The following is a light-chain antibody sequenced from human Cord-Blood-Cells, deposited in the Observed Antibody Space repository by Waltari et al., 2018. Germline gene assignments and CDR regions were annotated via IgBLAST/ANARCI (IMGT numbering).Light chain of an antibody. CDR2: GAS. CDR3: QQYNNWPPYT. CDR1: QSVSSN. J-gene: IGKJ2*01. V-gene: IGKV3-15*01. Sequence: EIVMTQSPATLSVSPGERATLSCRASQSVSSNLAWYQQKPDQAPRVLIYGASTRATAIPARFSASGSGTEFTLTISSLQSEDFAVYYCQQYNNWPPYTFGQGTKLEI.